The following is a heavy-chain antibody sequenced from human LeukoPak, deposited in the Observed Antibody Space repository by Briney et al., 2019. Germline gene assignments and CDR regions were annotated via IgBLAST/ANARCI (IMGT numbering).Heavy chain of an antibody. Sequence: GGSLRLSCAASGFPFNAYWMTWVRQAPGKGLEWVANIRQDGDTKYYVDSVKGRFTISRDNAMNSLYLQMNSLRAEDTAIYYCARSLPYGTTWYGRSDFWGQGTLVTVST. CDR2: IRQDGDTK. D-gene: IGHD6-13*01. CDR1: GFPFNAYW. CDR3: ARSLPYGTTWYGRSDF. J-gene: IGHJ4*02. V-gene: IGHV3-7*03.